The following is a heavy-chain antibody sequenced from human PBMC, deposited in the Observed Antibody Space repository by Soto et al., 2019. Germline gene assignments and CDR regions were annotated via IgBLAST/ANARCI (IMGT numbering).Heavy chain of an antibody. Sequence: QVQLVQSGAEVKKPGSSVKVSCKASGGTFSSYTISWVRQAPGQGLEWMGRIIPILGIANYAQKFQGRVTITADKSTSTAYMELSSLRLENPAVYYCARGEAPRRGSYSYWGQGTLVTVSS. CDR2: IIPILGIA. J-gene: IGHJ4*02. V-gene: IGHV1-69*02. D-gene: IGHD1-26*01. CDR3: ARGEAPRRGSYSY. CDR1: GGTFSSYT.